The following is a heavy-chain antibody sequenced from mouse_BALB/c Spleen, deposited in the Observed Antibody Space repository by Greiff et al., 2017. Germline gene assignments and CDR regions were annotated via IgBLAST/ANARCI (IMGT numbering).Heavy chain of an antibody. J-gene: IGHJ2*01. CDR2: INPSNGGT. CDR1: GYTFTNYY. D-gene: IGHD1-2*01. CDR3: TYGYVY. V-gene: IGHV1S16*01. Sequence: VQLMESGAELVRPGTSVKLSCKASGYTFTNYYMYWVKQRPGQGLEWIGEINPSNGGTNFNEKFKSKATLTVDKSSSTANMQLSSLTSEDSAVYYCTYGYVYWGQGTTLTVAS.